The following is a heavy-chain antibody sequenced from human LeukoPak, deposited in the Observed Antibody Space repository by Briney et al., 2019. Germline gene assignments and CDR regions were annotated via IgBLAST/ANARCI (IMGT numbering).Heavy chain of an antibody. D-gene: IGHD4-23*01. CDR3: VLGGNSEGGFDY. V-gene: IGHV1-2*02. Sequence: GASVKVSCKASGYTFTGYYMHWVRQAPGQGLEWMGWINPNSGDTNYAQKFQGRVTMTRDTSISTAYMELSRLRSDDTAVYYCVLGGNSEGGFDYWGQGTLVTVSS. J-gene: IGHJ4*02. CDR1: GYTFTGYY. CDR2: INPNSGDT.